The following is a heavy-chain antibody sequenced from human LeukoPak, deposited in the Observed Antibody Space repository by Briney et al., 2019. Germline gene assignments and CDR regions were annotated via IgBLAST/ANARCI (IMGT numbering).Heavy chain of an antibody. CDR3: ARSYYDFWSAETPFDY. J-gene: IGHJ4*02. V-gene: IGHV3-48*01. D-gene: IGHD3-3*01. Sequence: PGGSLRLSCAASGFTFSSYSTNWVRQAPGKGLEWVSCISSSSSTIYYADSVKGRFTISRDNAKNTLYLQMTSLRAEDTAVYYCARSYYDFWSAETPFDYWGQGTLVTVSS. CDR1: GFTFSSYS. CDR2: ISSSSSTI.